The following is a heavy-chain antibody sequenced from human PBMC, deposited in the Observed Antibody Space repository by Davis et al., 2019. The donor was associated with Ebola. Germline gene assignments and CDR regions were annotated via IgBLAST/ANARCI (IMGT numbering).Heavy chain of an antibody. Sequence: SETLSLTCAVYGGSFSGYYWSWIRQPPGKGLEWIGEINHSGSTNYNPSLKSRVTISVDTSKNQFSLKLSSVTAADTAVYYCARFGFLEWLFDYWGQGTLVTVSS. D-gene: IGHD3-3*01. CDR2: INHSGST. V-gene: IGHV4-34*01. CDR1: GGSFSGYY. J-gene: IGHJ4*02. CDR3: ARFGFLEWLFDY.